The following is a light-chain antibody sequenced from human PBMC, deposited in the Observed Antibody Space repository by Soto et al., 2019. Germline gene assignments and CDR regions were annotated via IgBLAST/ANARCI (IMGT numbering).Light chain of an antibody. J-gene: IGKJ4*01. CDR2: AAS. CDR3: QQADSFPLT. V-gene: IGKV1-12*01. Sequence: DIQMTQSPSTVSASVGDRVTITCRASQPISSWLAWFRQRPGKAPELLNYAASTLHSGVPSRFSGSGSGTDFTLTISSLQPEDSATYYCQQADSFPLTFGGGTKVEI. CDR1: QPISSW.